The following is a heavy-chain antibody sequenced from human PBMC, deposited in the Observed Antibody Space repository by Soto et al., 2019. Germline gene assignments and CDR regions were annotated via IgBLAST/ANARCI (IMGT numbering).Heavy chain of an antibody. D-gene: IGHD6-13*01. J-gene: IGHJ3*01. Sequence: EVQLLESGGGLVQPGGSLRLSCVASGFTFSSHAMSWVRQAPGKGLEWVSTIGDSAGWTAYADSVKGRFTISRDNSKNTLYMQMKRMRAEDTAVYYCDQRGYSSRSAFDVWGQGTMVTVSS. CDR2: IGDSAGWT. CDR1: GFTFSSHA. CDR3: DQRGYSSRSAFDV. V-gene: IGHV3-23*01.